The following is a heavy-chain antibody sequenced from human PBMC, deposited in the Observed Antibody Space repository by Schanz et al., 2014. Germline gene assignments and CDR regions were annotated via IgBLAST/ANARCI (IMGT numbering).Heavy chain of an antibody. CDR1: GFTFSTFA. CDR2: ISNNGDST. CDR3: ARVHHYDPSGWGYFDY. V-gene: IGHV3-64*04. D-gene: IGHD3-22*01. Sequence: VQLVESGGDLVQPGGSPRLSCSASGFTFSTFAMHWVRQAPGKGLEYISAISNNGDSTYYADSVKDRFTISGDNAKNSLYLQMNRLRAEDTAVYYCARVHHYDPSGWGYFDYWGQGALVTVSS. J-gene: IGHJ4*02.